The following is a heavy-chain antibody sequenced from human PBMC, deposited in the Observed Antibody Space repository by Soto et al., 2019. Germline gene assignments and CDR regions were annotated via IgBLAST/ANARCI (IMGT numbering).Heavy chain of an antibody. J-gene: IGHJ4*02. CDR3: AIRNRMLAPNAAHY. D-gene: IGHD2-8*01. CDR2: ISAYNGNT. CDR1: GYTFTSYG. Sequence: ASVKVSCKASGYTFTSYGISWVRQAPGQGLEWMGWISAYNGNTNYAQKLQGRVTMTTDTSTSTAYMELRSLRSDDTAVYYCAIRNRMLAPNAAHYWGQATFLTVSS. V-gene: IGHV1-18*04.